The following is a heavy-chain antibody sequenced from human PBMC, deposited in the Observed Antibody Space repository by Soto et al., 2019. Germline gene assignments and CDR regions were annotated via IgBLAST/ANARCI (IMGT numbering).Heavy chain of an antibody. V-gene: IGHV3-48*02. CDR3: AKGPHPNMGWDYYLDA. Sequence: GGSLRLSCVGSGFSLANFPMNWVRQTPGKGLEWISYISPRGDNIYYTESVKGRFTISRDNARNSLYLQMNSLRDEDAALYYCAKGPHPNMGWDYYLDAWGQGVPVTVSS. J-gene: IGHJ4*02. CDR2: ISPRGDNI. D-gene: IGHD6-19*01. CDR1: GFSLANFP.